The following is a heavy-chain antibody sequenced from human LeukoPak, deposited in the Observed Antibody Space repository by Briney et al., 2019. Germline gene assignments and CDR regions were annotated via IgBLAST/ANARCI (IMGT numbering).Heavy chain of an antibody. V-gene: IGHV3-23*01. CDR2: ISPRSDFT. CDR1: RFSFRSHS. J-gene: IGHJ4*02. CDR3: AKTVAVGAPFVDY. D-gene: IGHD1-26*01. Sequence: PGGSLRLSCAASRFSFRSHSMTWVRQAPGKGLDWVSTISPRSDFTFYADSVKGRFTVSRDNSRNTLYLHMSTLRAEDTAVYYCAKTVAVGAPFVDYWGQGTLVTVSS.